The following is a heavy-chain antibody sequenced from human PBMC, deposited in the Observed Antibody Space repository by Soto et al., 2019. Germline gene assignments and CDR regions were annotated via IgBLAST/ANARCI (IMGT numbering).Heavy chain of an antibody. CDR3: TTDKMERRWWGPGDY. V-gene: IGHV3-15*01. CDR1: GFTFSNAW. J-gene: IGHJ4*02. D-gene: IGHD1-1*01. Sequence: EVQLVESGGDLVKPGGSLRLSCAASGFTFSNAWMSWVRQAPGKGLEWVGRIKSKTDGGTTDYAAPVKGKFTSSRDDSKHTLYLQMNSLKTEDTAVYYCTTDKMERRWWGPGDYWGQGTLVTVSS. CDR2: IKSKTDGGTT.